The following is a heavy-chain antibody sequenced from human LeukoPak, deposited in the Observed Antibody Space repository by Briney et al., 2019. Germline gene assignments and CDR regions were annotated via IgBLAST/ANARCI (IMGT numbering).Heavy chain of an antibody. CDR3: ARGPPDCSSTSCYAFDAFDI. J-gene: IGHJ3*02. CDR1: GGSISITSYY. V-gene: IGHV4-39*07. CDR2: MYSSGST. Sequence: SETLSLTCTVSGGSISITSYYWGWIRQPPGKGLEWIGSMYSSGSTYYNPSLKSRVTISVDTSKNQFSLKLSSVTAADTAVYYCARGPPDCSSTSCYAFDAFDIWGQGTMVSVSS. D-gene: IGHD2-2*01.